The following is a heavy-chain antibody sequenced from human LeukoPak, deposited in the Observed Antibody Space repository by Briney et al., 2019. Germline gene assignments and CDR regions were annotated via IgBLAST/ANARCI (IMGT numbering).Heavy chain of an antibody. CDR2: IIPIFGTA. V-gene: IGHV1-69*13. CDR1: GYTFTSYD. J-gene: IGHJ4*02. Sequence: SVKVSCKASGYTFTSYDINWVRQATGQGLEWMGGIIPIFGTANYAQKFQGRVTITADESTSTAYMELSSLRSEDTAVYYCARERDYWGQGTLVTVSS. CDR3: ARERDY.